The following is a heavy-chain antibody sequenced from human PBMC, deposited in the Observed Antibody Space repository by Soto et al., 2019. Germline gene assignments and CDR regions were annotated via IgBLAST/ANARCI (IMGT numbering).Heavy chain of an antibody. CDR2: IFYSGGT. CDR3: ARDSFAYIRSWYYYGMDV. V-gene: IGHV4-59*01. D-gene: IGHD6-13*01. Sequence: SETLSLTCTVSGDSISNYYWSWIRQPPGKGLEWIGYIFYSGGTNYNPSLKSRVTMSVDTSKHQFSLKLSSVTAADTAVYYCARDSFAYIRSWYYYGMDVWGQGTTVTVSS. CDR1: GDSISNYY. J-gene: IGHJ6*02.